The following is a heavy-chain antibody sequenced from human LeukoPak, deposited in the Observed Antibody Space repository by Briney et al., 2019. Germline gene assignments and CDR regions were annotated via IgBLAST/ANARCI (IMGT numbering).Heavy chain of an antibody. Sequence: GGSLRLSCAASGFMFSSDAMHWVRQAPGKGLEWVAVISYDGSNKYYADSEKGRITISRDNSKNMLYLQMNSLRSEDTAVYYCARDLGRYCSGGSCYASYYWGQGTLVTVSS. CDR3: ARDLGRYCSGGSCYASYY. V-gene: IGHV3-30-3*01. D-gene: IGHD2-15*01. CDR2: ISYDGSNK. J-gene: IGHJ4*02. CDR1: GFMFSSDA.